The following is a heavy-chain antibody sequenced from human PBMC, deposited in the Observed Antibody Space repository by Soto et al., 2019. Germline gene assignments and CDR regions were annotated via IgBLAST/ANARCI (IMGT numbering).Heavy chain of an antibody. J-gene: IGHJ4*01. CDR3: ARQDLSPLYFDS. CDR2: IYYSGST. D-gene: IGHD3-16*01. Sequence: SETLSLTCTVSGDSMTGRYWSWIRQPPGKGLEWIGYIYYSGSTYYSPSLKSRVTISIDTSKNHFSLKLSSVTAADTAVYYCARQDLSPLYFDSWGHGTLVTSPQ. CDR1: GDSMTGRY. V-gene: IGHV4-59*04.